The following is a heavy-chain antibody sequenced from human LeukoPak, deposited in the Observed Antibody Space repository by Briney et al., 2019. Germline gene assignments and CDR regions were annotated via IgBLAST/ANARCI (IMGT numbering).Heavy chain of an antibody. CDR3: AKDEKWLRLTGITDY. CDR2: ISGSGGST. V-gene: IGHV3-23*01. J-gene: IGHJ4*02. Sequence: GGPLRLSCAASGFTFSSYAMSWVRQAPGKGLEWVSAISGSGGSTYYADSVKGRFTISRDNSKNTLYLQMNSLRAEDTAVYYCAKDEKWLRLTGITDYWGQGTLVTVSS. D-gene: IGHD5-12*01. CDR1: GFTFSSYA.